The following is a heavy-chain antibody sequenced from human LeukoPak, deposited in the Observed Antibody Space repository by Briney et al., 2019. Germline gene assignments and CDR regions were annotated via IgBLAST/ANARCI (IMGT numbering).Heavy chain of an antibody. Sequence: SETLSLNCTVSGCSISTYYWSWIRQPPGKGLEWIGYVYYSGGTNYNPSLKSRVTMSVDTSKNQFSLKLRSVTAADTAVYYCARDPSGSFFNWFDPWGQGTLVTVSS. D-gene: IGHD1-26*01. CDR1: GCSISTYY. V-gene: IGHV4-59*01. CDR3: ARDPSGSFFNWFDP. J-gene: IGHJ5*02. CDR2: VYYSGGT.